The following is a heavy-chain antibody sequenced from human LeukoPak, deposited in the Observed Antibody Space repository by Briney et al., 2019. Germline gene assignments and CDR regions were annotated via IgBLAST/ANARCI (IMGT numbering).Heavy chain of an antibody. V-gene: IGHV3-48*02. CDR3: ARARPDSSGYYYELYHYYGMDV. D-gene: IGHD3-22*01. J-gene: IGHJ6*02. CDR1: GFTFSSYS. CDR2: ISSSSSTI. Sequence: GGSLRLSCAASGFTFSSYSMNWVSQAPGKGLEWVSCISSSSSTIYYADSVKGRFTISRDNAKNSLFLQMNSLRDEDTAVYYCARARPDSSGYYYELYHYYGMDVWGQGTTVTVSS.